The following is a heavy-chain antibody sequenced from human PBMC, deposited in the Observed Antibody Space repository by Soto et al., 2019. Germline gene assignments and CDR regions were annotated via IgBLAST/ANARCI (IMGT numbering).Heavy chain of an antibody. V-gene: IGHV3-21*01. J-gene: IGHJ3*02. CDR3: ARDSGYDYSAFDI. Sequence: EVQLVESGGGLVKPGGSLRLSCAASGFTFSSYSMNWVRRAPGKGLEWVSSISSSSSYIYYADSVKGRFTISRDNAKNSLYLQMNSLRAEDTAVYYCARDSGYDYSAFDIWGQGTMVTVSS. CDR1: GFTFSSYS. CDR2: ISSSSSYI. D-gene: IGHD2-21*01.